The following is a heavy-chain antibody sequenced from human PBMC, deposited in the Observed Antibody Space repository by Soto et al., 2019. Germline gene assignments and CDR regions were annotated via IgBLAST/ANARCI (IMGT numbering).Heavy chain of an antibody. CDR1: GGSISSSSYY. CDR2: IYYSGST. V-gene: IGHV4-39*01. D-gene: IGHD2-15*01. J-gene: IGHJ5*02. Sequence: SLTCTVSGGSISSSSYYWGWIRQPPGKGLEWIGSIYYSGSTYYNPSLKSRVTISVDTSKNQFSLKLSSVTAADTAVYYCAVTPSRGLLRVHYNWFDPLGQGTLVTVSS. CDR3: AVTPSRGLLRVHYNWFDP.